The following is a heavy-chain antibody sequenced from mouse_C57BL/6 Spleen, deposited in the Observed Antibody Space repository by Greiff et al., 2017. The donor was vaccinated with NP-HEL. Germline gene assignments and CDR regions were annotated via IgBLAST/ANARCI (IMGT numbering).Heavy chain of an antibody. Sequence: EVQLQQSGAELVRPGASVKLSCTASGFNIKDDYMHWVKQRPEQGLEWIGWIDPENGDTEYASKFQGKATITADTSSNTAYLQLSSLTSEDTAVYYCTTNYGSSSHWYFDVWGTGTTSPSPQ. D-gene: IGHD1-1*01. CDR3: TTNYGSSSHWYFDV. CDR1: GFNIKDDY. J-gene: IGHJ1*03. CDR2: IDPENGDT. V-gene: IGHV14-4*01.